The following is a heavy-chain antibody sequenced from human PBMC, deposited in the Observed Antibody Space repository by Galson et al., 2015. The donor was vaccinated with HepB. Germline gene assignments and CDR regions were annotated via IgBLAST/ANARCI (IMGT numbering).Heavy chain of an antibody. D-gene: IGHD4-17*01. V-gene: IGHV3-7*03. CDR1: GFTFSRYW. J-gene: IGHJ6*02. CDR2: IKQDGSEK. Sequence: SLRLSCAASGFTFSRYWMSWVRQAPGKGLEWVANIKQDGSEKYYVDSVKGRFTISRDNAKNSVYLQMNSLRAEDTAVYYCAREGGTTTRRVFYYGMDVWGQGTTVTVSS. CDR3: AREGGTTTRRVFYYGMDV.